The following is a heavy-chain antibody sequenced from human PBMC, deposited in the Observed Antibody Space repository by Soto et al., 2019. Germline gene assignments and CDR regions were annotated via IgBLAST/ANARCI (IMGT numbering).Heavy chain of an antibody. D-gene: IGHD3-10*02. CDR1: GYTFTSYG. CDR2: ISAYNGNT. Sequence: GASVKVSCKASGYTFTSYGISWVRQAPGQGLEWMGWISAYNGNTNYAQKLQGRVTMTTDTSTSTAYMELRSLRSDDTAVYYCAREVFGELSYYFDYWGQGTLVTVSS. J-gene: IGHJ4*02. CDR3: AREVFGELSYYFDY. V-gene: IGHV1-18*01.